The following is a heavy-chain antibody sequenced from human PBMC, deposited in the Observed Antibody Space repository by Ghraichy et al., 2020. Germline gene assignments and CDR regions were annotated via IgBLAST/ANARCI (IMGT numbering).Heavy chain of an antibody. Sequence: GGSLRLSCAASGFTFSSYSMNWVRQAPGKGLEWVSSISSSSSYIYYADSVKGRFTISRDNAKNSLYLQMNSLRAEDTAVYYCARDLGSTVSGMDVWGQGTTVTVSS. V-gene: IGHV3-21*01. CDR1: GFTFSSYS. CDR3: ARDLGSTVSGMDV. J-gene: IGHJ6*02. CDR2: ISSSSSYI. D-gene: IGHD4-11*01.